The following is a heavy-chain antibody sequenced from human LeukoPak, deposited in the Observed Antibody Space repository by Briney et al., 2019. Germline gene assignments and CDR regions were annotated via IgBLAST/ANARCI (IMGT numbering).Heavy chain of an antibody. D-gene: IGHD2-15*01. V-gene: IGHV4-61*02. CDR3: ARSGLYCSGGSRRNWFDP. Sequence: PSETLSLTCTVSGGSISSGSYYWSWIRQPAGKGLEWIGRIYTSGSTNYNPSLKSRVTISVDTSKNQFSLKLSSVTAADTAVYYCARSGLYCSGGSRRNWFDPWGQGTLVTVSS. J-gene: IGHJ5*02. CDR1: GGSISSGSYY. CDR2: IYTSGST.